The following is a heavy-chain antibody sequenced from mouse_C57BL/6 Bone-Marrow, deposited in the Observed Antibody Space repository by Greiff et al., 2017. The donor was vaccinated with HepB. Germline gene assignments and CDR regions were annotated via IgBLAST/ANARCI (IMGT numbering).Heavy chain of an antibody. CDR2: IHPNSGST. V-gene: IGHV1-64*01. CDR3: ARAPNLLLPAWFAY. J-gene: IGHJ3*01. D-gene: IGHD1-1*01. CDR1: GYTFTSYW. Sequence: QVQLQQPGAELVKPGASVKLSCKASGYTFTSYWMHWVKQRPGQGLEWIGMIHPNSGSTNYNEKFKSKATLTVDKSSSTAYLQLSSLTSEDSAVYYCARAPNLLLPAWFAYWGQGTLVTVSA.